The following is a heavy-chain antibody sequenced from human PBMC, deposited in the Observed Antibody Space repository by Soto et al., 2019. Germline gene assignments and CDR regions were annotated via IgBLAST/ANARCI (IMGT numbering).Heavy chain of an antibody. CDR1: GLTFSSYG. CDR3: APWPGAFDY. D-gene: IGHD3-10*01. Sequence: GGSLRLSCASSGLTFSSYGMHWVRQAPGKGLEWVAVISYDGSNKYYADSVKGRFTISRDNSKNTLYLQMNSLRAEDTAVYYCAPWPGAFDYWGQGTLVTVSS. J-gene: IGHJ4*02. CDR2: ISYDGSNK. V-gene: IGHV3-30*03.